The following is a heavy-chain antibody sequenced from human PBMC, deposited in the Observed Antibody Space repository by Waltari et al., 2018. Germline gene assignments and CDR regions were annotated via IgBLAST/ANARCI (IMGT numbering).Heavy chain of an antibody. J-gene: IGHJ5*02. V-gene: IGHV4-4*07. D-gene: IGHD6-13*01. CDR3: ARDGRRFGVSSPGIAAAGANWFDP. CDR1: GAPIRRSS. Sequence: QVQLQESGPGLVTPSEPLSLTCTVPGAPIRRSSRGSVRPPAAQGLAWRGRIYTSGSTNYNPSLKSRVTMSVDTSKNQFSLKLSSVTAADTAVYYCARDGRRFGVSSPGIAAAGANWFDPWGQGTLVTVSS. CDR2: IYTSGST.